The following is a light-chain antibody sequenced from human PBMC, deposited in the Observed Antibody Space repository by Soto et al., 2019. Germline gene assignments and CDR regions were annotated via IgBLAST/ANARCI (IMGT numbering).Light chain of an antibody. CDR3: AAWDDSLNGYV. J-gene: IGLJ1*01. Sequence: QSVLTQPPSASETPGQRVTISCCGSSSNIGGNTVNWYQQLPGTAPKLLIYNVNQRPSGVPDRFSGSKSGTSASLAISGLQSEDEAHYYCAAWDDSLNGYVFGTGTKLTVL. CDR2: NVN. CDR1: SSNIGGNT. V-gene: IGLV1-44*01.